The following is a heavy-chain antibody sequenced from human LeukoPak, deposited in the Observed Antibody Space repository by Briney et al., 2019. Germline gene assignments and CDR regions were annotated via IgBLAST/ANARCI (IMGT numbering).Heavy chain of an antibody. Sequence: GRSLRLSCGASGLIFSDYAIHWVRQAPGKGLEWVAVILYDGRNQYYADSVKGRFTISRDNSKNTLYLQMNSLRAEDTAVYYCAKDPYYYGSGSYFYFDYWGQGTLVTVSS. CDR3: AKDPYYYGSGSYFYFDY. CDR2: ILYDGRNQ. D-gene: IGHD3-10*01. J-gene: IGHJ4*02. V-gene: IGHV3-30*04. CDR1: GLIFSDYA.